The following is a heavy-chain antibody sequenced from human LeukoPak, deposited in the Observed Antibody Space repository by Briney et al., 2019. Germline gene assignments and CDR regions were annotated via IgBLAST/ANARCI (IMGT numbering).Heavy chain of an antibody. CDR1: GGSISSGDYY. CDR2: IYYSGST. CDR3: ARRVLQYGSGGFYDY. J-gene: IGHJ4*02. V-gene: IGHV4-30-4*01. Sequence: SQTLSLTCTVSGGSISSGDYYWSWIRQPPGKGLEWIGYIYYSGSTYYNPSLKSRVTISVDTSKNQFSLKLSSVTAADTAVYYCARRVLQYGSGGFYDYWGQGTLVTVSS. D-gene: IGHD3-10*01.